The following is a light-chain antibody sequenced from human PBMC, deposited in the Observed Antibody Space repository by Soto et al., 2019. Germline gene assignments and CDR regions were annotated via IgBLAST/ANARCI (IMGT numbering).Light chain of an antibody. J-gene: IGKJ3*01. Sequence: EIVLTQSPGTLSLSPGERATLSCRASQNVGSNYFAWYQQRPDQAPRLLIYAASTRASGIPDRFSGFGSGTDFTLIISSLEPEDFAVYYCQQYGRSPPFSFGPGTKVDV. CDR2: AAS. CDR1: QNVGSNY. V-gene: IGKV3-20*01. CDR3: QQYGRSPPFS.